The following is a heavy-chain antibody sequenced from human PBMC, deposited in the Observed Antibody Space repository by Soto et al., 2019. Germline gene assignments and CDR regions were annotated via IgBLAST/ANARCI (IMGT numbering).Heavy chain of an antibody. CDR3: ARDDILTGTHIVY. CDR1: GGTFSSYA. CDR2: IIPIFGTA. J-gene: IGHJ4*02. V-gene: IGHV1-69*13. D-gene: IGHD3-9*01. Sequence: ASVKVSCKASGGTFSSYAISWVRQAPGQGLEWMGGIIPIFGTANYAQKFQGRVTITADESTSTAYMELSSLRSEDTAVYYCARDDILTGTHIVYWGQGTLVTVSS.